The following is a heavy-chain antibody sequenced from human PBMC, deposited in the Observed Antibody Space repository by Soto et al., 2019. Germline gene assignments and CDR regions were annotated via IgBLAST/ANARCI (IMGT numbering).Heavy chain of an antibody. V-gene: IGHV3-21*04. Sequence: EVQLVESGGGLVKPGGSLRLSCVASGFPFSTFSLHWVRQAPGKGLEWVASISGSGASIHYGDSLKGRSTISRDNANITVDVNTHSLRVEETALYYWARDTRWGIYSAAGMDVWGQGTTVTVTS. D-gene: IGHD1-26*01. CDR1: GFPFSTFS. J-gene: IGHJ6*02. CDR3: ARDTRWGIYSAAGMDV. CDR2: ISGSGASI.